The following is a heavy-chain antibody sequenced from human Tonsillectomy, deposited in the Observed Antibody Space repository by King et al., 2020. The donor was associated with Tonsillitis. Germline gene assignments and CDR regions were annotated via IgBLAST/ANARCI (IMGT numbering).Heavy chain of an antibody. J-gene: IGHJ4*02. D-gene: IGHD3-10*01. CDR3: AKMGDGSGSFYKFFDY. V-gene: IGHV3-23*04. CDR1: GFTFSNFA. Sequence: VQLVESGGGAVQPGGSLRLSCAASGFTFSNFAMSWVRQAPGKGLEWVSTISGSAYSTYYADSVKGRFTISRDNSMHMLYLQLNSLRAEDTAVYYCAKMGDGSGSFYKFFDYWGQGTLVTVSS. CDR2: ISGSAYST.